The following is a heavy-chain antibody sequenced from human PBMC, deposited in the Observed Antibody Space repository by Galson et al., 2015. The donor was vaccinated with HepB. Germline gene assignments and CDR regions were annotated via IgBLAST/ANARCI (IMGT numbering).Heavy chain of an antibody. D-gene: IGHD3-22*01. CDR3: ARDETYYYDSSGYSYYFDY. J-gene: IGHJ4*02. Sequence: SVKVSCKASGYTFTSYAMNWVRQAPGQGLEWMGWINTNTGNPTYAQGFTGRFVFSLDTSVSTAYLQISSLKAEDTAVYYCARDETYYYDSSGYSYYFDYWGQGTLVTVSS. CDR1: GYTFTSYA. V-gene: IGHV7-4-1*02. CDR2: INTNTGNP.